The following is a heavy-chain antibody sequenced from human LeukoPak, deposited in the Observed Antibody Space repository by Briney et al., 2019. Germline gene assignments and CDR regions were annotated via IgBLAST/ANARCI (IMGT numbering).Heavy chain of an antibody. V-gene: IGHV1-2*02. CDR1: GYTFTSYD. Sequence: ASVKVSCKASGYTFTSYDINWVRQATGQGLEWMGWINPNSGGTNYAQKFQGRVTMTRDTSISTAYMELSSLRSEDTAVYYCARGLGYSSGWFPEYYFDYWGQGTLVTVSS. D-gene: IGHD6-19*01. CDR3: ARGLGYSSGWFPEYYFDY. CDR2: INPNSGGT. J-gene: IGHJ4*02.